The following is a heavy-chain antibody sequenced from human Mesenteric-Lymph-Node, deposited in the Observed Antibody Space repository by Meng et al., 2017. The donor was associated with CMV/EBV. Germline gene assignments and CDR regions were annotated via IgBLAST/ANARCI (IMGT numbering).Heavy chain of an antibody. D-gene: IGHD3-3*01. J-gene: IGHJ6*02. CDR1: GFTFDYYD. CDR2: MNWNGAHI. V-gene: IGHV3-20*04. Sequence: GESLKISCVASGFTFDYYDMTWVRQAPGKGLEWVSGMNWNGAHIGYIDSVKGRFTISRDNAKNSLYLQMNSLRAEDTALYYCARVHGGLLEWLSRTNYYYYYGMDVWGQGTTVTVSS. CDR3: ARVHGGLLEWLSRTNYYYYYGMDV.